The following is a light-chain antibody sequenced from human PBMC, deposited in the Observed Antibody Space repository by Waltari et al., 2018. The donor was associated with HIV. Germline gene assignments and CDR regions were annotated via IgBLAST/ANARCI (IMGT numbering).Light chain of an antibody. CDR3: AAWDDSLSGPV. J-gene: IGLJ3*02. CDR1: SSNIGNNY. V-gene: IGLV1-47*01. CDR2: RNH. Sequence: QSVLTQPPSGSGTPGQRVTISCSGSSSNIGNNYVNWYQQLSGTAPKLLIYRNHHRHSGVPDRFSGSTSGTSASLAISGLQSEDEADYYCAAWDDSLSGPVFGGGTKLTVL.